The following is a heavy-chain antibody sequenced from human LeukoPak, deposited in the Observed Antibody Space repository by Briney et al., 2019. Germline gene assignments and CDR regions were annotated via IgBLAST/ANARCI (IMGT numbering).Heavy chain of an antibody. Sequence: GGSLRLSCEASGLTFSRDWMGWVRQAPGKGLEWVAVMWHDGSNKYYADSVKGRFTISRDNSKNTLYLQMNSLRAEDTAVYYCARPDYYDSSGYYYQDAFDIWGQGTMVTVSS. CDR3: ARPDYYDSSGYYYQDAFDI. J-gene: IGHJ3*02. CDR2: MWHDGSNK. V-gene: IGHV3-33*08. CDR1: GLTFSRDW. D-gene: IGHD3-22*01.